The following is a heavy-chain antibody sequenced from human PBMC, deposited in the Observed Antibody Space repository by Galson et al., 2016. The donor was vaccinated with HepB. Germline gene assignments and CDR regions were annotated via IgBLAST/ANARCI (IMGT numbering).Heavy chain of an antibody. CDR1: GFIFNDYA. CDR3: AKDMISSGAYYGFDS. J-gene: IGHJ4*02. V-gene: IGHV3-9*01. CDR2: ITWDSRRV. D-gene: IGHD1-26*01. Sequence: SLRLSCAVSGFIFNDYAMHWVRQAPGKGLEWVSGITWDSRRVDYADSVQGRFTISSDNAKNSMYLQMNSLRTEDTALYYCAKDMISSGAYYGFDSWGQGTQVTVSS.